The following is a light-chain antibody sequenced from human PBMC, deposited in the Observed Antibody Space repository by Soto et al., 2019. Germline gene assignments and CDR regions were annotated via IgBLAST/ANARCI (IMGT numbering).Light chain of an antibody. CDR3: QKYYSALFT. J-gene: IGKJ3*01. V-gene: IGKV1-27*01. CDR2: HAS. CDR1: QGIYNY. Sequence: DIPMTQSPSSLSASVGDRVTITCRASQGIYNYLAWYQQRPGQVPKLLIYHASTLQSGVPSRFSGSGSGTDFTLTISSLQPEDVATYYCQKYYSALFTFGPGTKVDIK.